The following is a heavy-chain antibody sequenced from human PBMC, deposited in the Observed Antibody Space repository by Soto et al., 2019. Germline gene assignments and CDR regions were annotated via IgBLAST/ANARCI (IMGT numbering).Heavy chain of an antibody. CDR2: IWYDGSNK. CDR3: ARGDGSSYYYYYAMDV. D-gene: IGHD6-6*01. V-gene: IGHV3-33*01. Sequence: PGGSLRLSCAASGFTFSSYGMHWVRQAPGKGLEWVALIWYDGSNKYYAESVKGRFTISRDSSKNTLYLQMNSLRAEDTAVYYCARGDGSSYYYYYAMDVWGQGTTVTVSS. J-gene: IGHJ6*02. CDR1: GFTFSSYG.